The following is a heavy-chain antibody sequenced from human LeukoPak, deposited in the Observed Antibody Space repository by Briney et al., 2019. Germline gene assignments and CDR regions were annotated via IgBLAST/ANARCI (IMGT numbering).Heavy chain of an antibody. J-gene: IGHJ2*01. CDR3: AKDRMVGASYWYFDL. D-gene: IGHD1-26*01. CDR2: ISSSGSGGNT. CDR1: GVTLSSYA. V-gene: IGHV3-23*01. Sequence: GGSLRLSCAASGVTLSSYAMSWARQAPGKGLEWVSGISSSGSGGNTYYADSVKGRFTISRDSSKNTLFLHMNTLRAEDTAIYYCAKDRMVGASYWYFDLWGRGTLVTVSS.